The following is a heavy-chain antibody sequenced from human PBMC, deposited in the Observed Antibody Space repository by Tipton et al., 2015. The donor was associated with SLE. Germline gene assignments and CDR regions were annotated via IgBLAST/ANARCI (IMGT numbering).Heavy chain of an antibody. D-gene: IGHD2-21*01. CDR2: INHGGST. J-gene: IGHJ5*02. V-gene: IGHV4-34*01. CDR1: GGSFGGYY. CDR3: ARGHPHIVVVIGGGWFDP. Sequence: TLSLTCAVYGGSFGGYYWSWIRQPPGRGLEWIGEINHGGSTNYNPSLKSRLTISIDTSKNQFSLKLNSVTAADTAVYYCARGHPHIVVVIGGGWFDPWGQGTLVTVSS.